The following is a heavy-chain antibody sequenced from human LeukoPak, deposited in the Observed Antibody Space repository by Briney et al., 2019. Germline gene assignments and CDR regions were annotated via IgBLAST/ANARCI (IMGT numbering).Heavy chain of an antibody. CDR1: GFTFSSYG. V-gene: IGHV3-33*01. D-gene: IGHD4-23*01. CDR2: IWYDGSNK. Sequence: PGGSLRLSCAASGFTFSSYGMHWVRQAPGKGLEWVAVIWYDGSNKYYADSVKGRFTISRDNSKNTLYLQMNSLRAEDTAVYYCARDPSPHYGGNPQSSLMDVWGQGTTVTVSS. CDR3: ARDPSPHYGGNPQSSLMDV. J-gene: IGHJ6*02.